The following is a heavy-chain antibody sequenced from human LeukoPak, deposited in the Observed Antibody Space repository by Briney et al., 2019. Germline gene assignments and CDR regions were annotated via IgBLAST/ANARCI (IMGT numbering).Heavy chain of an antibody. D-gene: IGHD1-26*01. CDR1: GFTFSSYA. CDR2: ISRSVDNT. CDR3: AKLGYSGSFYARGDAFDI. Sequence: GGSLRLSCAASGFTFSSYAMSWVRQAPGKGLEWASGISRSVDNTYFADSVKGRFTISRDNSKNTLYLQMNSLRAEDTALYYCAKLGYSGSFYARGDAFDIWGQGTMVTVSP. V-gene: IGHV3-23*01. J-gene: IGHJ3*02.